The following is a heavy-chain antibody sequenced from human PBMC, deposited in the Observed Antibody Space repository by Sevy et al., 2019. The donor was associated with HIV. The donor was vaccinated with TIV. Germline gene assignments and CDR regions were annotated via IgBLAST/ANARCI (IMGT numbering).Heavy chain of an antibody. J-gene: IGHJ5*02. CDR3: ARSPPVVVVPGAPSWFDP. CDR2: INESGIT. CDR1: DGSFSGYY. D-gene: IGHD2-2*01. Sequence: SETLSLTCAVHDGSFSGYYWNWIRQLPGKGLEWIGEINESGITYYNPSLKSRVTISVDTSTKQFSLKLNSLTAADTAVYFCARSPPVVVVPGAPSWFDPWGQGTLVTVSS. V-gene: IGHV4-34*01.